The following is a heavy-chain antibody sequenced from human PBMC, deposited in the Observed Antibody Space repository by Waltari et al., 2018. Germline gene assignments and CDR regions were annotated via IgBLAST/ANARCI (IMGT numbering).Heavy chain of an antibody. D-gene: IGHD1-26*01. CDR2: IYYSGST. J-gene: IGHJ4*02. CDR3: ARGAGGSYVDY. CDR1: GGSISSYY. Sequence: QVQLQESGPGLVKPSETLSLTCTVSGGSISSYYWSWIRQPPGKGLEWIGYIYYSGSTNYTPSRKSRVPISVDTSKNQFSLKLSSVTAADTAVYYCARGAGGSYVDYWGQGTLVTVSS. V-gene: IGHV4-59*01.